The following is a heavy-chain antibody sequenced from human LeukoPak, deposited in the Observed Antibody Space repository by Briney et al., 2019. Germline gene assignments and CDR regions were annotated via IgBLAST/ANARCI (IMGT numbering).Heavy chain of an antibody. CDR3: ARMGGGWDFDL. CDR1: GFSISSRYY. CDR2: MYHGGNT. J-gene: IGHJ2*01. V-gene: IGHV4-38-2*02. Sequence: SETLSLTCTVSGFSISSRYYWGWVRQPPRKGLEGIGSMYHGGNTYYNPSLRSRVTISVGTAKNQLSLKLISVTAADTAVYYCARMGGGWDFDLWGRGTLVTVSS. D-gene: IGHD3-10*01.